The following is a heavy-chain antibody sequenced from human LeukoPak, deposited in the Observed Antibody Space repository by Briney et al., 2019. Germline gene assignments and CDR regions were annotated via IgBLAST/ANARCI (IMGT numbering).Heavy chain of an antibody. V-gene: IGHV4-31*03. CDR1: GDSISSGGYY. Sequence: SETLSLTCTDSGDSISSGGYYWSWIRQHPGKGLEWIGYIYYSGSTYYNPSLKSRVTISVDTSKNQFSLKLSSVTAADTAVYYCARDPTAGQYYYYGMDVWGQGTTVTVSS. CDR3: ARDPTAGQYYYYGMDV. CDR2: IYYSGST. J-gene: IGHJ6*02.